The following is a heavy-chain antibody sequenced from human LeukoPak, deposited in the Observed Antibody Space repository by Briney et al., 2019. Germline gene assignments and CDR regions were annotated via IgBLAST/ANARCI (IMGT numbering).Heavy chain of an antibody. J-gene: IGHJ3*02. CDR2: IYYSGGT. D-gene: IGHD6-19*01. V-gene: IGHV4-59*12. CDR3: ARKEQWLPHDAFDI. Sequence: SETLSLTCTVSGDSISSYYWSWIRQPPGKGLEWIGYIYYSGGTGYNPSLKSRVTISVDTSKNQFSLKLSSVTAADTAVYYCARKEQWLPHDAFDIWGQGTMVTVSS. CDR1: GDSISSYY.